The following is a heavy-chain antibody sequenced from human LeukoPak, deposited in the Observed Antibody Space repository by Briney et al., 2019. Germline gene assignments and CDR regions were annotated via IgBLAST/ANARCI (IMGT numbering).Heavy chain of an antibody. J-gene: IGHJ4*02. CDR1: GYSFTSYW. V-gene: IGHV5-51*01. CDR2: IYPGDSDT. CDR3: ARRPRGGSCSSTSCYSDY. D-gene: IGHD2-2*01. Sequence: GESLKISCKGSGYSFTSYWIGWVRQMPGKGLEWMGIIYPGDSDTRYSPSFQGQVTISADKSISTAYLQWSSLKASDTAMYYCARRPRGGSCSSTSCYSDYWGQGTLVTVSS.